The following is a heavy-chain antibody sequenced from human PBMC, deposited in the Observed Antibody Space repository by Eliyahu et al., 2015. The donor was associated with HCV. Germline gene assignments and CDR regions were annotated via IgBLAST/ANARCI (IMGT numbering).Heavy chain of an antibody. V-gene: IGHV4-31*03. CDR3: ARVGLRFDYATNWFDP. J-gene: IGHJ5*02. CDR1: GXSISSGGYY. D-gene: IGHD5-12*01. Sequence: QVQLQESGPGLVKPSQTLSLTCTVSGXSISSGGYYWSWIRQHPGKGLEWIGYIYYSGSTYYNPSLKSRVTISVDTSKNQFSLKLSSVTAADTAVYYCARVGLRFDYATNWFDPWGQGTLVTVSS. CDR2: IYYSGST.